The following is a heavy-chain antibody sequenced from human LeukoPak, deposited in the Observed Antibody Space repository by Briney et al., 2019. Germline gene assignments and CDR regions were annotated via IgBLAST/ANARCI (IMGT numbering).Heavy chain of an antibody. J-gene: IGHJ4*02. V-gene: IGHV3-21*06. D-gene: IGHD6-13*01. CDR3: ARGGGMRSWYDFDY. CDR2: VSSTSTYI. Sequence: GGSLRLSCAASGFTFSTYNMNWVRQAPGKGLEWVSYVSSTSTYIYYADSVRGRFTISRDNAKNSLSLQMHSLRAEDTAVYYCARGGGMRSWYDFDYWGQGTLVTVSS. CDR1: GFTFSTYN.